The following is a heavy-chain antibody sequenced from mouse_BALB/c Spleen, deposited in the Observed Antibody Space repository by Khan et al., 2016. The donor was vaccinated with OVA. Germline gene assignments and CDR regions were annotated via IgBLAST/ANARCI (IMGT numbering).Heavy chain of an antibody. CDR1: GFDFSRYW. J-gene: IGHJ3*01. CDR2: INPDSSTI. D-gene: IGHD1-1*01. CDR3: VRSSYYYGSSWFAY. Sequence: EVKLLESGGGLVQPGGSLKLSCAASGFDFSRYWMSWVRQAPGKGLEWIGEINPDSSTINYTPSLKDKFIISRDNAKNTLYLQMSKVRSEDTALYYWVRSSYYYGSSWFAYWGQGTLVTVSA. V-gene: IGHV4-1*02.